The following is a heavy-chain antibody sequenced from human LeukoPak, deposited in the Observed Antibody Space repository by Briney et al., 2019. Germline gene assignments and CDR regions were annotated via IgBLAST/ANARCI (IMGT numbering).Heavy chain of an antibody. CDR1: GFTFNSYE. Sequence: PGGSLRLSCAASGFTFNSYEMNWVRQAPGKGLEWVSAISDTGATTYDADSVKGRFTISRDNSRSTLYLQMNSLRAEDTALYYCAKDTSIGRYCTNGVCSPFDYWGQGTLVTLSS. J-gene: IGHJ4*02. V-gene: IGHV3-23*01. D-gene: IGHD2-8*01. CDR2: ISDTGATT. CDR3: AKDTSIGRYCTNGVCSPFDY.